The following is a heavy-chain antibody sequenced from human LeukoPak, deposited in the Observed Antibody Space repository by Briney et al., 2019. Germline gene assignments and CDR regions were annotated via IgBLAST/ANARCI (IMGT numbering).Heavy chain of an antibody. CDR3: ARDQGSSWSSYYYMDV. CDR2: INTNTGNR. CDR1: GYTFTSYA. J-gene: IGHJ6*03. D-gene: IGHD6-6*01. V-gene: IGHV7-4-1*02. Sequence: ASETVSCKASGYTFTSYAMNWVRQAPGQGLEWMGWINTNTGNRTYAQGFPGRVVFSLDTSVSTAYLQISSLKAEDTAVYYCARDQGSSWSSYYYMDVWGKGTTVTVSS.